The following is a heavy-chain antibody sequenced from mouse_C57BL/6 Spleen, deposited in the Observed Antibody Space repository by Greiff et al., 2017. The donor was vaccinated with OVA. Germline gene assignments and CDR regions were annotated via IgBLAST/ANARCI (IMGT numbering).Heavy chain of an antibody. D-gene: IGHD2-10*01. CDR2: IWRGGST. Sequence: QVQLQQSGPGLVQPSQSLSITCTVSGFSLTSYGVHWVRQSPGKGLEWLGVIWRGGSTDYNAAFMSRLSINKDNSKSQVFFKMNSLQADDTAIYYWASPTGYFDVWGTGTTVTVSS. V-gene: IGHV2-5*01. J-gene: IGHJ1*03. CDR3: ASPTGYFDV. CDR1: GFSLTSYG.